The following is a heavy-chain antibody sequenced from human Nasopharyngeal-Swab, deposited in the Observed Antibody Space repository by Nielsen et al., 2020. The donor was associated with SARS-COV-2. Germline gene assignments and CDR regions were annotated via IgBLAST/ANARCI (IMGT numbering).Heavy chain of an antibody. CDR1: GFTFSGSA. CDR2: IRSKANSYAT. V-gene: IGHV3-73*01. D-gene: IGHD6-13*01. J-gene: IGHJ4*02. Sequence: GESLKISCAASGFTFSGSAMHWVRQASGKGLAWVGRIRSKANSYATAYAASVKGRFTISRDDSKNTAYLQMNSLKTEDTAVYYCTRGYSSSWYGYWGQGTLVTVSS. CDR3: TRGYSSSWYGY.